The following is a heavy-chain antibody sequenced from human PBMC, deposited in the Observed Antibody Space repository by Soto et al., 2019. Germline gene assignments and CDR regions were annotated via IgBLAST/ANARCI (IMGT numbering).Heavy chain of an antibody. D-gene: IGHD3-16*01. J-gene: IGHJ4*02. CDR3: AGWGGQDIND. CDR2: IRPDGNVA. V-gene: IGHV3-7*03. CDR1: GFTFTDFY. Sequence: EAQLVQSGGGLVQPGGSLRLSCVGSGFTFTDFYMNWVRQAPGKGLEWVANIRPDGNVANYVESVKGRFTTSRDNAKNSLFLQMNSLRSDDTAVYYCAGWGGQDINDWGQGILVTVSS.